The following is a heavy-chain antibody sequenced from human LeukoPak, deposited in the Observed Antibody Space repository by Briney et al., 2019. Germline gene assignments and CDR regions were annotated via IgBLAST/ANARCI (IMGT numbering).Heavy chain of an antibody. CDR1: GGSISSYY. V-gene: IGHV4-59*01. J-gene: IGHJ4*02. CDR2: ISYSGST. D-gene: IGHD5-12*01. Sequence: KPSETPSLSCTVSGGSISSYYWDWIRPPPREGLGGIGYISYSGSTNYNPSLKSRVTISLDTSKNQFSPKVRSVTAADTAVYYCARGFDSKSTYFDYWGQGTLVTVSS. CDR3: ARGFDSKSTYFDY.